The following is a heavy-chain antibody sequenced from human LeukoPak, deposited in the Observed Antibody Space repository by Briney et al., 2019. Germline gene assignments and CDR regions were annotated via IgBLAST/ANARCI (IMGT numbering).Heavy chain of an antibody. Sequence: GASVKVSCKASGYTFTSHHMHWVRQAPGQGLEWMGIINPSGGSTNYAQKFQGRVTMTRDMSTSTVYMELRSLRPDDTAVYYCARNRVVVAALRSNYYYYMDVWGKGTTVTVSS. V-gene: IGHV1-46*01. J-gene: IGHJ6*03. D-gene: IGHD2-15*01. CDR2: INPSGGST. CDR3: ARNRVVVAALRSNYYYYMDV. CDR1: GYTFTSHH.